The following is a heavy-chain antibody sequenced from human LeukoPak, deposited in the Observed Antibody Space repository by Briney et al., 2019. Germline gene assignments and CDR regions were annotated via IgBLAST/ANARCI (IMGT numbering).Heavy chain of an antibody. CDR2: INSDGSST. V-gene: IGHV3-74*01. Sequence: GGSLRLSCAASGFTFSSYWMHWVRQAPGKGLVWVSRINSDGSSTSYADSVKGRFTISRDNAKNTLYLQMNSLRAEDTAVYYCAGDRGYSYPLDYWGQGTLVTVSS. D-gene: IGHD5-18*01. CDR1: GFTFSSYW. J-gene: IGHJ4*02. CDR3: AGDRGYSYPLDY.